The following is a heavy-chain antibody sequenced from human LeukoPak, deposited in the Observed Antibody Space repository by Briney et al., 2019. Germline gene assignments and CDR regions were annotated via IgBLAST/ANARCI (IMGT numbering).Heavy chain of an antibody. D-gene: IGHD5-18*01. CDR2: IYYSGST. V-gene: IGHV4-39*07. J-gene: IGHJ6*03. CDR3: ARSPKLQLWYYYYYYMDV. Sequence: SETLSLTCTVSGGSISSSSYYWGWIRQPPGKGLEWIGSIYYSGSTYYNPSLKSRVTISVDTSKNQFSLKLSSVTAADTAVYYCARSPKLQLWYYYYYYMDVWGKGTTVTVSS. CDR1: GGSISSSSYY.